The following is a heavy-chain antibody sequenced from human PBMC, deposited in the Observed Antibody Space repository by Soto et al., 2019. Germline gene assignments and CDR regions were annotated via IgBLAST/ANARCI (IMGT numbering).Heavy chain of an antibody. CDR3: ARDTCSSTSCSRLGGAAYYYYYGMDV. V-gene: IGHV1-69*13. D-gene: IGHD2-2*01. CDR2: IIPIFGTA. CDR1: GGTFSSYA. J-gene: IGHJ6*02. Sequence: SVKVSCKASGGTFSSYAISWVRQAPGQGLEWMGGIIPIFGTANYAQKFQGRVTITADESTSTAYMELSSLRSEDTAVYYCARDTCSSTSCSRLGGAAYYYYYGMDVWGQGTTGTVSS.